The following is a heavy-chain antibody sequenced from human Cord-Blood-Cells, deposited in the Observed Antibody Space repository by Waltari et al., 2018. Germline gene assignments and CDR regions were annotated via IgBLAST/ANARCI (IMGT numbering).Heavy chain of an antibody. CDR2: IWYDGSNK. D-gene: IGHD6-13*01. Sequence: QVQLVESGGGVVQPGRSLRLSCAASGFTFSSYGMPWVRQAPGKGLEWVAVIWYDGSNKYYADSVKGRFTISRDNSKNTLYLQMNSLRAEDTAVYYCAREIAAVSFDYWGQGTLVTVSS. V-gene: IGHV3-33*01. J-gene: IGHJ4*02. CDR1: GFTFSSYG. CDR3: AREIAAVSFDY.